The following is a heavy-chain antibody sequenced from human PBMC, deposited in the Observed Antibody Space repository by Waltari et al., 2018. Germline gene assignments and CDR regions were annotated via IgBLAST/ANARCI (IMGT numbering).Heavy chain of an antibody. Sequence: QVQLQESGPGLVKPSETLSLTCTVSGGSLSLYYWSWIRQPPGKGLEWIGDMHYSGSTNYDHSLKSRVTISGHKSKNQFSLKLTSLTAADTAVYYCASALYGGKVFDYWGQGTLVTVSS. CDR1: GGSLSLYY. J-gene: IGHJ4*02. V-gene: IGHV4-59*01. D-gene: IGHD4-17*01. CDR2: MHYSGST. CDR3: ASALYGGKVFDY.